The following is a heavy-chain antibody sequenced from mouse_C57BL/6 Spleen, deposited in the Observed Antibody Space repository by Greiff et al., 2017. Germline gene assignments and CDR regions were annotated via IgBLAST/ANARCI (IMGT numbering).Heavy chain of an antibody. D-gene: IGHD3-1*01. J-gene: IGHJ1*03. CDR1: GYAFSSYW. Sequence: QVQLQQSGAELVKPGASVKLSCKASGYAFSSYWMNWVKQRPGKGLEWIGQIYPGDGDTNYNGKFKGKATLTADKSSSTAYMQLSSLTSEDSAVYFWARRGARHWYFDVWGTGTTVTVSS. CDR2: IYPGDGDT. CDR3: ARRGARHWYFDV. V-gene: IGHV1-80*01.